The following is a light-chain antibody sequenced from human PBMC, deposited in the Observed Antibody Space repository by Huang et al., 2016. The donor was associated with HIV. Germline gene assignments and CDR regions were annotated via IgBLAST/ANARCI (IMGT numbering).Light chain of an antibody. CDR2: AAS. CDR1: QGISNY. V-gene: IGKV1-27*01. CDR3: QKYNSAPPWT. Sequence: DIQMTQSPSSLSASVGDRVTITCRASQGISNYLAWYQQKPGKVPKLLIYAASTLQSGGPSRFSGSVSGTDFTLTSSSLQPEDVATYYCQKYNSAPPWTFGQGTKVEIK. J-gene: IGKJ1*01.